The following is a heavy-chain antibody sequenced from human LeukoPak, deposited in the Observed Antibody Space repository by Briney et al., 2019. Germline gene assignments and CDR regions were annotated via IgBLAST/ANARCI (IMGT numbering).Heavy chain of an antibody. CDR3: ARRSRYSYRGGYIDY. Sequence: VASVKVSCKASGYTFTGYYMHWVRQAPGQGLEWMGWISAYNGNTNYAQKLQGRVTMTTDTSTSTAYMELRSLRSDDTAVYYCARRSRYSYRGGYIDYWGQGTLVTVSS. CDR1: GYTFTGYY. V-gene: IGHV1-18*04. D-gene: IGHD5-18*01. CDR2: ISAYNGNT. J-gene: IGHJ4*02.